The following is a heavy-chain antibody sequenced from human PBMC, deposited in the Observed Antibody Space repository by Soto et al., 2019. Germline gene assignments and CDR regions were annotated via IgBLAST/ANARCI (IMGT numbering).Heavy chain of an antibody. J-gene: IGHJ3*01. CDR3: AKLFDYGGNSFVNDAFDV. Sequence: QVQLVESGGGVVQPGRSLRLSCAAPGITFRSYGMHWVRQAPGKGLEWVAVISYDGSNKKYADSVKGRFTISRDNSKNTLYLQMNSLRAEDTAVYYCAKLFDYGGNSFVNDAFDVWGQGTMVTVSS. V-gene: IGHV3-30*18. CDR1: GITFRSYG. D-gene: IGHD4-17*01. CDR2: ISYDGSNK.